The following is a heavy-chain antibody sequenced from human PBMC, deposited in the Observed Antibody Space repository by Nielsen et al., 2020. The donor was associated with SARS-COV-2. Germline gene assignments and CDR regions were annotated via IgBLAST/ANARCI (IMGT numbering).Heavy chain of an antibody. Sequence: WSRQPPGKGLEWIGYIYYSGSTNYNPSLKSRVTISVDTSKNQFSLKLSSVTAADTAVYYCARDEGQFGSSGWYYNWFDPWGQGTLVTVSS. J-gene: IGHJ5*02. D-gene: IGHD6-19*01. CDR3: ARDEGQFGSSGWYYNWFDP. V-gene: IGHV4-59*01. CDR2: IYYSGST.